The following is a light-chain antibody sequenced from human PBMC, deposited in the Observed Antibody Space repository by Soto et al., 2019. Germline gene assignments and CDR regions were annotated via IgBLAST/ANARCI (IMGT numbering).Light chain of an antibody. CDR1: QSVRTK. Sequence: EIVMTQSPAPLSVSPGEGATLSCRASQSVRTKLAWYQQKAGQAPRLLIYGASTRASGIPDRFSGSGSGTDFTLTISRLEPEDFAVYYCQQHGTSPITFGQGTRLEI. V-gene: IGKV3-20*01. CDR2: GAS. CDR3: QQHGTSPIT. J-gene: IGKJ5*01.